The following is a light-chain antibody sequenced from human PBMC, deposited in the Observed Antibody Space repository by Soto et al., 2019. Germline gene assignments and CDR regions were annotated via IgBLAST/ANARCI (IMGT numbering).Light chain of an antibody. J-gene: IGKJ5*01. CDR3: QQYNSYPIT. CDR2: DAT. Sequence: DIQMTQTPSSMSTSVGDRVHITCRASQSISSYLNWYQQKPGKAPKLLIYDATSLESGVPSRFSGSGSGTEFTLTISSLQPDDFATYYCQQYNSYPITFGQGTHWRL. V-gene: IGKV1-5*01. CDR1: QSISSY.